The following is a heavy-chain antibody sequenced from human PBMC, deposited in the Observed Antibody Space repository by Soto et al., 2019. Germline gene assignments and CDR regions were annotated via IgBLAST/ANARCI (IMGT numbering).Heavy chain of an antibody. CDR3: ESLRDVNIVATAGFDP. D-gene: IGHD5-12*01. Sequence: PSETLSLTCTVSGGSISSYYWSWIRQPPGKGLEWIGYIYYSGSTNYNPSLKSRVTISVDTSKNQFSLKLSSVTAADTAVYYCESLRDVNIVATAGFDPWGQGTLVTVSS. CDR2: IYYSGST. CDR1: GGSISSYY. J-gene: IGHJ5*02. V-gene: IGHV4-59*08.